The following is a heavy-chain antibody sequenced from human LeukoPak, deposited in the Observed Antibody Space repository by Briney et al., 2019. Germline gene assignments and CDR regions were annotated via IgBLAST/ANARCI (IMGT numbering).Heavy chain of an antibody. D-gene: IGHD3-3*01. V-gene: IGHV4-61*02. CDR2: IYTSGST. CDR1: GGSISSGSYY. CDR3: ARISEAIFGVGYYYYYMDV. Sequence: SETLSLTCTVSGGSISSGSYYWSWIRQPAGKGLEWIGRIYTSGSTNYNPSLKSRVTISVDTSKNQFSLKLSSVTAADTAVYYCARISEAIFGVGYYYYYMDVWGKGTTATVSS. J-gene: IGHJ6*03.